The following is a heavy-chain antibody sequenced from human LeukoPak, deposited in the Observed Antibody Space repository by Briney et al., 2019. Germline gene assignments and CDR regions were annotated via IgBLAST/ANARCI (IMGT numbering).Heavy chain of an antibody. D-gene: IGHD3-22*01. CDR2: INHSGST. CDR1: GGSFSGYY. V-gene: IGHV4-34*01. J-gene: IGHJ3*02. Sequence: SETLSLTCAVYGGSFSGYYWSWIRQPPGKGLEWIGEINHSGSTNYNPSLKGRVTISVDTSKNQFSLKLSSVTAADTAVYYCARPPRYYDSSGYYRVDAFDIWGQGTMVTVSS. CDR3: ARPPRYYDSSGYYRVDAFDI.